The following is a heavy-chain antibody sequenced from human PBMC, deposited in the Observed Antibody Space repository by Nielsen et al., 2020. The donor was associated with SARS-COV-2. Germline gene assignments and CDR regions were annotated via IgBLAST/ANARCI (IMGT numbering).Heavy chain of an antibody. J-gene: IGHJ4*02. Sequence: GESLKISCAASGFTFSTYWMSWVRQAPGKGLEWVANIQQDGSEKSYVDSVKGRFTISRDNAENSLYLQMNSLRAEDTALYYCARVGLVGATDTPSFDSWGQGTLVTVSS. D-gene: IGHD1-26*01. CDR2: IQQDGSEK. CDR3: ARVGLVGATDTPSFDS. V-gene: IGHV3-7*01. CDR1: GFTFSTYW.